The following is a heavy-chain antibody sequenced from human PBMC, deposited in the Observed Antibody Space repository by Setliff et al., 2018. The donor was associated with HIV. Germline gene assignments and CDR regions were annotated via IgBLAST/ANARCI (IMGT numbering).Heavy chain of an antibody. CDR1: GGSISSSTAY. J-gene: IGHJ6*03. D-gene: IGHD2-21*01. Sequence: SETLSLTCSVSGGSISSSTAYWGWIRQPPGKGLEWIGTTYYTGTTYYTPSLKSRVTISADTSKKQSSLKLSSVTAADTAVYYCARDNRVMALNYYYYYMDVWGKGTTVTVSS. V-gene: IGHV4-39*07. CDR3: ARDNRVMALNYYYYYMDV. CDR2: TYYTGTT.